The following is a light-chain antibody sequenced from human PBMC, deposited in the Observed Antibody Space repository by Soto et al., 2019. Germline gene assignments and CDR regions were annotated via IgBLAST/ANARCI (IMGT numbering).Light chain of an antibody. CDR3: QQYNNWPFPSWT. J-gene: IGKJ1*01. Sequence: EIVMTQSPATLSVSPGERATLSCRASQSVSSNLAWYQLKPGQAPRLLIYGASTRATGIPARFSGSGSGTEFTPTISSLQSEDFAVYYCQQYNNWPFPSWTFGQGTNVEIK. V-gene: IGKV3-15*01. CDR1: QSVSSN. CDR2: GAS.